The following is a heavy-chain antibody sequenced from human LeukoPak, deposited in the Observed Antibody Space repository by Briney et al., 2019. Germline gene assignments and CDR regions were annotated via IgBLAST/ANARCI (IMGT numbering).Heavy chain of an antibody. CDR1: GFTFNNYA. J-gene: IGHJ4*02. CDR2: ITINGGRT. V-gene: IGHV3-23*01. CDR3: AKHFCTGLDCSLFDS. Sequence: PGGSLRLSCAASGFTFNNYAMNWVRQAPGKGLEWVSGITINGGRTYYADSVKGRFIISRDNSKNALSLQLNSLRPEDTALYYCAKHFCTGLDCSLFDSWGQGTLVTVSS. D-gene: IGHD3/OR15-3a*01.